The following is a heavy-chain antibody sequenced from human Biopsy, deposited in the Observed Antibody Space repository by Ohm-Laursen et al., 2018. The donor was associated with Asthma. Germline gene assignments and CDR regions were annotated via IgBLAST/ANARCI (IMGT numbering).Heavy chain of an antibody. D-gene: IGHD3-9*01. CDR3: ARTYYDFLTGQVNDAFAL. CDR2: INAGNGNT. Sequence: ASVKVSCNVSGYTFISYAIHWVRQAPGQRLEWMGWINAGNGNTKYSQKFQGRVTISRDTSASTAYMDLRSLRSEGTAMYYCARTYYDFLTGQVNDAFALWGQGAMVTVSS. CDR1: GYTFISYA. J-gene: IGHJ3*01. V-gene: IGHV1-3*01.